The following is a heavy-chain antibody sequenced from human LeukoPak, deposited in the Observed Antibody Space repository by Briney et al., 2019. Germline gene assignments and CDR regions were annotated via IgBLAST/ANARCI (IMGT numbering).Heavy chain of an antibody. V-gene: IGHV4-34*01. CDR1: DGSFSGYY. CDR3: ATEMGDYVVLTS. J-gene: IGHJ4*02. D-gene: IGHD2-21*02. CDR2: INHSGST. Sequence: SETLSLTCAVYDGSFSGYYCSWIRQPPGKGLEWIGEINHSGSTNYNPSLKSRVTISVDTSKNQFSLKLSSVTAADTAVYYCATEMGDYVVLTSWGQGTLVTVSS.